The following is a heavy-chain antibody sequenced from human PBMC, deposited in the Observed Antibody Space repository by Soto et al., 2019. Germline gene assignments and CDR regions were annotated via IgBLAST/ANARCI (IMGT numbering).Heavy chain of an antibody. Sequence: XGAQVSCRASGYTFTGYAGALVRQAPGQRLEWMGWINACNGNTKYSQKFQGRVTITRDTSASTAYMELSSLRSEDTAVYYCAREYCTNGVCYNYYYYSGMDVWGQGTTVTVSS. D-gene: IGHD2-8*01. CDR3: AREYCTNGVCYNYYYYSGMDV. V-gene: IGHV1-3*01. CDR2: INACNGNT. J-gene: IGHJ6*02. CDR1: GYTFTGYA.